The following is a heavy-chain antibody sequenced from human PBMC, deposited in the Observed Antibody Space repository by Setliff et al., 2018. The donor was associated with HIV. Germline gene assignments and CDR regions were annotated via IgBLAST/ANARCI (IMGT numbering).Heavy chain of an antibody. CDR3: ARSGFGYYYYYMDV. J-gene: IGHJ6*03. D-gene: IGHD3-10*01. V-gene: IGHV4-4*07. Sequence: PSETLSLTCTVSGGSTSSYYWNWIRQSAGKGLEWIGRIDTSESTNYNPSLKSRVTMSVDTSNHQFSLKLRSVTAADTAVYYCARSGFGYYYYYMDVWGKGTTVTVS. CDR1: GGSTSSYY. CDR2: IDTSEST.